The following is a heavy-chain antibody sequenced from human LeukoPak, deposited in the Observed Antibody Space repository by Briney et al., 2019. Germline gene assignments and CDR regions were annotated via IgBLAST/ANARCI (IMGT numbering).Heavy chain of an antibody. CDR2: IYTSGST. V-gene: IGHV4-4*07. CDR3: ARVRLYNWFDP. J-gene: IGHJ5*02. Sequence: PSETLSLTCTASGGSISSYYWSWIRQPAGKGLEWIGRIYTSGSTNYNPSLKSRVTVSVDTSKNQFSLKLSSVTAADTAVYYCARVRLYNWFDPWGQGTLVTVSS. D-gene: IGHD3-10*01. CDR1: GGSISSYY.